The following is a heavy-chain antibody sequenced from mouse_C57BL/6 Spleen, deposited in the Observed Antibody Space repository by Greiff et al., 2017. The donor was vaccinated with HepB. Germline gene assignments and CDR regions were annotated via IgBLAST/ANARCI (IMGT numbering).Heavy chain of an antibody. J-gene: IGHJ4*01. D-gene: IGHD2-4*01. V-gene: IGHV1-80*01. CDR1: GYAFSSYW. CDR2: IYPGDGDT. Sequence: QVQLQQSGAELVKPGASVKISCKASGYAFSSYWMNWVKQRPGKGLAWIGQIYPGDGDTNYNGKFKGKATLTADKSSSTAYMQLSILTSEDSAVYFCAREDYDGGVDYWGQGTSVTVSS. CDR3: AREDYDGGVDY.